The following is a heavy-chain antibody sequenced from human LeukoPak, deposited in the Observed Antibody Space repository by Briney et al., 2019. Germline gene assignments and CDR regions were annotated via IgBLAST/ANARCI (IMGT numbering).Heavy chain of an antibody. V-gene: IGHV1-2*02. D-gene: IGHD6-19*01. CDR2: INPNSGGT. Sequence: ASVKVSCKASGYTFSAYYMHWVRQAPGQGLEWMGWINPNSGGTNYAQKFQGRVTMTRDTSISTAYMELTSLRSDDTAVYYCAKARDRPRIAVAGTGFDPWGQGTLVTVSS. CDR1: GYTFSAYY. J-gene: IGHJ5*02. CDR3: AKARDRPRIAVAGTGFDP.